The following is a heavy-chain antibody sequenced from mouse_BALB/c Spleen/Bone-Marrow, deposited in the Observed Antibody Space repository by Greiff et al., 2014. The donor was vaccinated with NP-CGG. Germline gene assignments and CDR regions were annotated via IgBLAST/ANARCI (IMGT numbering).Heavy chain of an antibody. J-gene: IGHJ4*01. V-gene: IGHV5-9-1*01. CDR1: GFTFSSYA. CDR3: ASLFRGAMDY. CDR2: ISSGGSYT. Sequence: EVMLVESGGGLVKPGGSLKLSCAASGFTFSSYAMSWVRQTPEERLEWVATISSGGSYTYYPDSVKGRFTISRDNAKNTLYLQMSSLRSEDTAMYYCASLFRGAMDYWGQGTSVTVSS.